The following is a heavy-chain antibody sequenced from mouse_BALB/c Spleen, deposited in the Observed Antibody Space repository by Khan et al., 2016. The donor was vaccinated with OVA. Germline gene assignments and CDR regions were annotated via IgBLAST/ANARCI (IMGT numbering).Heavy chain of an antibody. D-gene: IGHD2-1*01. V-gene: IGHV5-6-3*01. CDR2: INTNVGST. CDR1: GFTFSSYG. CDR3: ARVGIIYYGNYAYYFDY. J-gene: IGHJ2*01. Sequence: EVQLVESGGGLVQPGGSLKLSCAASGFTFSSYGMSWVRQTPDKRLELVAKINTNVGSTFYPDSVKGRFSISRDNAKNTLYLQMSSLKSEDTAMYYCARVGIIYYGNYAYYFDYWGQGTTLTVSS.